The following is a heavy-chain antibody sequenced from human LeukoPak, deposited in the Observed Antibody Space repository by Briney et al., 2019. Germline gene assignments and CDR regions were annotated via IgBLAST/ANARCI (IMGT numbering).Heavy chain of an antibody. CDR1: GGSISSYH. J-gene: IGHJ4*02. V-gene: IGHV4-59*01. CDR2: IYYSGGT. D-gene: IGHD5-18*01. Sequence: SETLSLTCTVSGGSISSYHWSWIRQPPGETLEWIGYIYYSGGTNYNPSLKSRVTISVDTAKNQFSLKLNSVTAADTAVYYCARLRLGYSYGPRAHYFDYWGQGTLVTVSS. CDR3: ARLRLGYSYGPRAHYFDY.